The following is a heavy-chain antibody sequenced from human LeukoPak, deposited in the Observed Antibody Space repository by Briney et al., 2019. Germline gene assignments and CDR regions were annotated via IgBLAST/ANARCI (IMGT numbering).Heavy chain of an antibody. D-gene: IGHD2/OR15-2a*01. J-gene: IGHJ6*03. CDR2: IYYSGST. V-gene: IGHV4-59*01. CDR1: GGSISSYY. CDR3: ARGRIVYYYMDV. Sequence: SETLSLTCTVSGGSISSYYWSWIRQPPGKGLEWIGYIYYSGSTNYNPSLKSRVTISVDTSKNQFSLKLSSVTAADTAVYYCARGRIVYYYMDVWGKGTTVTISS.